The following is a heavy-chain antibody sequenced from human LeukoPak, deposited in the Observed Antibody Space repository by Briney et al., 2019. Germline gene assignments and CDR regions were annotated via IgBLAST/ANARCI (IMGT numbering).Heavy chain of an antibody. V-gene: IGHV3-30*04. CDR1: GFTFSSYA. CDR3: AREVYSSGPGSLDY. Sequence: GGSLRLSCAASGFTFSSYAMHWVRQAQGKGLEWVAVISYDGSNKYYADSMKGRFTISRDNAKNSLYLQMNSLRAEDTAVYYCAREVYSSGPGSLDYWGQGTLVTVSS. D-gene: IGHD6-19*01. CDR2: ISYDGSNK. J-gene: IGHJ4*02.